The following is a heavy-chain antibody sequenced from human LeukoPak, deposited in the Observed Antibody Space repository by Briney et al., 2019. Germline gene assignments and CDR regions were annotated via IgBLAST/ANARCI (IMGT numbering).Heavy chain of an antibody. Sequence: GRSLRLSCAASGFTFDDYGMHWVRQAPGKGLEWVSAINWNSDTIGYADSVKGRFTISRDNAKTSLYLQMNSLRAEDTALYYCTAHSSGLDYWGQGTLVTVSS. D-gene: IGHD6-19*01. CDR1: GFTFDDYG. V-gene: IGHV3-9*01. CDR3: TAHSSGLDY. J-gene: IGHJ4*02. CDR2: INWNSDTI.